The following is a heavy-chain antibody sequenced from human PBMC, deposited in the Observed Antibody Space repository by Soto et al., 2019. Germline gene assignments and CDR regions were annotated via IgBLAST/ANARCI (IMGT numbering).Heavy chain of an antibody. V-gene: IGHV2-70*12. J-gene: IGHJ3*02. CDR2: IDWDDDK. CDR1: GFSLNTRGMS. CDR3: AHLGTHPHDAFDI. Sequence: SGPTLVNPTQTLTLTCTFSGFSLNTRGMSVSWIRQPPGKALEWLAVIDWDDDKYYSTSLKTRLTISKDTSKNQVVLTMTNMDPVDTATYYCAHLGTHPHDAFDIWGQGTMVTVSS.